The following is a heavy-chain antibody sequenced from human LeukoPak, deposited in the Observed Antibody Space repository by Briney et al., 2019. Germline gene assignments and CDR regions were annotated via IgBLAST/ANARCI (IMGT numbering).Heavy chain of an antibody. D-gene: IGHD3-22*01. CDR1: GFTFSGSA. CDR3: TRLNSYSSGYSY. J-gene: IGHJ4*02. CDR2: IRSKANSYAT. Sequence: GGSLRLFCAASGFTFSGSAMHWVRQAPGKGLEWVGRIRSKANSYATAYAASVKGRFTISRDDSKNTAYLQMNSLKTEDTAVYYCTRLNSYSSGYSYWGQGTLVTVSS. V-gene: IGHV3-73*01.